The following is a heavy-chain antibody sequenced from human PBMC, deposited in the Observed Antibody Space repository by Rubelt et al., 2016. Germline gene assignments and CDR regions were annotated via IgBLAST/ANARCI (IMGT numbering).Heavy chain of an antibody. Sequence: LESGGGFVQPGGSLRLACAASGFTFSSYAMIWVRQTPEKGLEWVSSISGNGGSTYYADSVKGRFTISRDNSKNTLFLQMNSLRPEDTAVYYCAKDYVFWGQGTLVTVSS. J-gene: IGHJ4*02. CDR2: ISGNGGST. V-gene: IGHV3-23*01. CDR1: GFTFSSYA. D-gene: IGHD3-10*02. CDR3: AKDYVF.